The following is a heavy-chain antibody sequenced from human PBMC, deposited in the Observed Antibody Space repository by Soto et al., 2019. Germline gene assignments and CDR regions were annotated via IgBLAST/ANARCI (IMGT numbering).Heavy chain of an antibody. Sequence: QLQLQESGPGLVKPSETLSLTCTVSGGSISSSSYYWGWIRQPPGKGLEWIGSIYYSGSTYYNPSLKSRVTISVDTSKNQFSLKLSSVTAADTAVYYCARHVGGYSYGYFGYWGQGTLVTVSS. V-gene: IGHV4-39*01. CDR3: ARHVGGYSYGYFGY. J-gene: IGHJ4*02. D-gene: IGHD5-18*01. CDR1: GGSISSSSYY. CDR2: IYYSGST.